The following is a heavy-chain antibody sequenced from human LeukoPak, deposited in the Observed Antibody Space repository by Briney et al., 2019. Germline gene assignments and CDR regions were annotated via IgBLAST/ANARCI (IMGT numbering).Heavy chain of an antibody. CDR3: AKGPTKTAAGDPLDP. J-gene: IGHJ5*02. V-gene: IGHV3-23*01. Sequence: PGGSLRLSCAASGFTFSSYAMSWVRQAPGKGLEWDSAISGSGGSTYYADSVKGRFTISRDNSKNTLYLQMNSLRAEDTAVYYCAKGPTKTAAGDPLDPRGQGTLVTVSS. D-gene: IGHD6-13*01. CDR2: ISGSGGST. CDR1: GFTFSSYA.